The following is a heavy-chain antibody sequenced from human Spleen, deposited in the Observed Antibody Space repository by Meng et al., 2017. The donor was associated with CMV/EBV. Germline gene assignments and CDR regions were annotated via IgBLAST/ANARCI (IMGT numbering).Heavy chain of an antibody. CDR3: ARDGGARGSYYYYYGMDV. V-gene: IGHV3-23*03. Sequence: LSLTCAASGFTFSSYXMSWVRQAPGKGLXWISVIYSGAGSTYYTDSVRGRFIISRDXSKNSLYLQMNSLRAXDTAVYYCARDGGARGSYYYYYGMDVWGQGTTVTVSS. J-gene: IGHJ6*02. CDR2: IYSGAGST. D-gene: IGHD3-10*01. CDR1: GFTFSSYX.